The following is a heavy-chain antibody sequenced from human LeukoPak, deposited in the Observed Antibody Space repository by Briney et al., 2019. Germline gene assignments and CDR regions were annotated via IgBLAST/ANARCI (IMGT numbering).Heavy chain of an antibody. J-gene: IGHJ3*02. CDR1: GGSISSYY. CDR3: ARGGAAAGTKGAFDI. V-gene: IGHV4-4*07. Sequence: PSETLSLTCTVSGGSISSYYWSWIRQPAGKGLEWIGRIYTSGSTNYSPSLKSRVTMSVDTSKNQFSLKLSSVTAADTAVYYCARGGAAAGTKGAFDIWGQGTMVTVSS. CDR2: IYTSGST. D-gene: IGHD6-13*01.